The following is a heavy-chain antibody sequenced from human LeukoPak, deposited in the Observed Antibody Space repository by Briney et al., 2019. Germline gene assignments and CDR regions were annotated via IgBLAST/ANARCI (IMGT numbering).Heavy chain of an antibody. D-gene: IGHD6-13*01. J-gene: IGHJ5*02. V-gene: IGHV1-2*06. CDR2: INPNSGGT. CDR1: GYTFTDYD. Sequence: GASVKVSCKASGYTFTDYDMHWVRQAPGQGLEWMGRINPNSGGTKYAQKFQGRVTMTRDTSISTAYMELNRLTSDDTAVYYCAKCGDFIAASSNWFDPWGPGTLVTVSS. CDR3: AKCGDFIAASSNWFDP.